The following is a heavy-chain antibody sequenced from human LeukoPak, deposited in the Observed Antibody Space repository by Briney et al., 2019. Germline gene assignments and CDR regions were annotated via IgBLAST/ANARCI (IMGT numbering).Heavy chain of an antibody. CDR2: ISGSGGST. V-gene: IGHV3-23*01. CDR3: AKDLFYYDSSGLFDY. CDR1: GFTFSSYA. J-gene: IGHJ4*02. Sequence: PGGSLRLSCAASGFTFSSYAMSWVRQAPGKGLEWVSAISGSGGSTYYADSVKGRFTIVRDNSKNTLYLQMNSLRAEDTAVYYCAKDLFYYDSSGLFDYWGQGTLVTVSS. D-gene: IGHD3-22*01.